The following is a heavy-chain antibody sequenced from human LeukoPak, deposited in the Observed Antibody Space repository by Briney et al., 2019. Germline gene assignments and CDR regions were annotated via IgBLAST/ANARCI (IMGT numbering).Heavy chain of an antibody. D-gene: IGHD5-12*01. CDR3: AREIIVARGAFDI. CDR2: INRRGST. V-gene: IGHV4-34*01. Sequence: SETLSLTCAVYGGSFSGYYWIWIRQPPGKGLEWIGEINRRGSTNYNPSLKSRVTISVDTSKNQFSLKLSSVTAADTAVYYYAREIIVARGAFDIWGQGTMVTVSS. J-gene: IGHJ3*02. CDR1: GGSFSGYY.